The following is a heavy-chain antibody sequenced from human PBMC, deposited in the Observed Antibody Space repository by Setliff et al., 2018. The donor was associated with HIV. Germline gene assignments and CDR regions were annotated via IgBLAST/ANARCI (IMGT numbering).Heavy chain of an antibody. V-gene: IGHV4-31*03. D-gene: IGHD3-3*01. CDR2: IYYIGNT. CDR3: ARVPRVTTLRNAFDI. Sequence: SETLSLTCTVSGGSISGGGYYWSWIRQHPGKGLDWIGNIYYIGNTDYNPSLKSRVTISIDTSKNQFSLKLSSVTAADTAIYYCARVPRVTTLRNAFDIWGQGTMVTVSS. J-gene: IGHJ3*02. CDR1: GGSISGGGYY.